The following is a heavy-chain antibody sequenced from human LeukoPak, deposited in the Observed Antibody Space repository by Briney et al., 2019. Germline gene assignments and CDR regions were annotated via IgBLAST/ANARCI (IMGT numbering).Heavy chain of an antibody. CDR2: ISSSICTI. J-gene: IGHJ4*02. D-gene: IGHD1-26*01. V-gene: IGHV3-48*01. Sequence: LTICSTASEFTFRSYSMNWVPQAPREGLERFSYISSSICTIYYAGSVKGRFTLSRDNAKNSLYLQMNSLRAELTAVYCCAGGGSYYPTYFEVGGEGTLVTVSS. CDR1: EFTFRSYS. CDR3: AGGGSYYPTYFEV.